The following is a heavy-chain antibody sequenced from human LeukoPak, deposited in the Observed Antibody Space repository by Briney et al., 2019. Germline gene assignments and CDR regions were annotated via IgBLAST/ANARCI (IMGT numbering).Heavy chain of an antibody. CDR1: GYTFTSYG. CDR3: ASSLTIFGVVISYAFDI. CDR2: ISAYNGNT. J-gene: IGHJ3*02. Sequence: ASVKVSCKASGYTFTSYGISWVRQAPGQGLEWMGWISAYNGNTNYAQKPQGRVTMTTDTSTSTAYMKLKSLRSDDTAVYYCASSLTIFGVVISYAFDIWGQGTMVTVSS. V-gene: IGHV1-18*01. D-gene: IGHD3-3*01.